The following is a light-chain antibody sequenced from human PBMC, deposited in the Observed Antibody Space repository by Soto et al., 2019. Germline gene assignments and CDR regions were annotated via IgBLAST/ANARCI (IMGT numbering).Light chain of an antibody. Sequence: EIVMTQSPATLSVSPGERATLSCRASQSVSSNLAWYQQKPGQAPRLLIYGASTRATGIPARFSGSGSGTDCTLIISSLQSEDFAVYYCQQYNNWLPKTFGQGTKVEIK. CDR2: GAS. CDR1: QSVSSN. J-gene: IGKJ1*01. CDR3: QQYNNWLPKT. V-gene: IGKV3-15*01.